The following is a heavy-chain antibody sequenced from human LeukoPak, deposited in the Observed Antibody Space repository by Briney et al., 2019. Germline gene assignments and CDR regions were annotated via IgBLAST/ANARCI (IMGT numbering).Heavy chain of an antibody. CDR1: GFTFSSYG. CDR2: ISSSGSTI. Sequence: PGGSLRLSCAASGFTFSSYGMHWVRQAPGKGLEWVSYISSSGSTIYYADSVKGRFTISRDNAKNSLYLQMNSLRAEDTAVYYCAGVRSCSSTSCYYYYYYMDVWGKGTTVIISS. D-gene: IGHD2-2*01. CDR3: AGVRSCSSTSCYYYYYYMDV. V-gene: IGHV3-48*03. J-gene: IGHJ6*03.